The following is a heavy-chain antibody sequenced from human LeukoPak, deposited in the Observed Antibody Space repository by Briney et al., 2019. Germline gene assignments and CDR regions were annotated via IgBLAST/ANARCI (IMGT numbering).Heavy chain of an antibody. Sequence: GGSLRLSCAASGFTVSSNYMSWVRQAPGKGLEWVSAISGSGGTTYYADSVKGRFTISRDNSKNTLYLQMNSLRAEDTAVFYCAKDHSVEESDSYPFDYWGQGTLVTVSS. CDR1: GFTVSSNY. CDR2: ISGSGGTT. D-gene: IGHD2-21*01. V-gene: IGHV3-23*01. J-gene: IGHJ4*02. CDR3: AKDHSVEESDSYPFDY.